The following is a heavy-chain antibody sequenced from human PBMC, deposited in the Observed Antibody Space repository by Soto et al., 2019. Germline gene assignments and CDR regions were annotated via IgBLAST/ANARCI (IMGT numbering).Heavy chain of an antibody. J-gene: IGHJ4*02. CDR1: GFTFSSYA. V-gene: IGHV3-30-3*01. CDR2: ISYDGSNK. D-gene: IGHD5-12*01. Sequence: QVQLVESGGGVVQPGRSLRLSCAASGFTFSSYAMHWVRQAPGKGLEWVAVISYDGSNKYYADSVKGRFTISRDNSKNTRYLQMNSLRAEDTAVYYCARDDIVATITGYWGQGTLVTVSS. CDR3: ARDDIVATITGY.